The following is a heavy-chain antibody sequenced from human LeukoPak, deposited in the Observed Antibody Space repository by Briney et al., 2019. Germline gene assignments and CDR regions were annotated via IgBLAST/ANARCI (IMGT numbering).Heavy chain of an antibody. D-gene: IGHD2-21*01. V-gene: IGHV4-34*01. Sequence: PSETLSLTCAVYGGSFSGYYWSWIRQPPGKGLEWIGEINHSGSTNYNPSLKSRVTISVDTSKNQFSLKLSSVTAADTAVYYCARSPRNSFYYSHYMDVWGKGTTVTVSS. CDR2: INHSGST. CDR1: GGSFSGYY. CDR3: ARSPRNSFYYSHYMDV. J-gene: IGHJ6*03.